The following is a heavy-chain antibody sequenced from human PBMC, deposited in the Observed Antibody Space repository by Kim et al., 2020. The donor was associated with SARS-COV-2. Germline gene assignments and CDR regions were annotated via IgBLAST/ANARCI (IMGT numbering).Heavy chain of an antibody. CDR3: AKEEFAPKYAFAV. CDR2: ISSDGTRK. Sequence: GGSLRLSCAASGFPFSSYGMNWVRQAPGKGLEWVAGISSDGTRKYHAESVKGRFTISRDNSKSTSYLQMNSLRDEDAAVYYCAKEEFAPKYAFAVWGHGT. J-gene: IGHJ6*02. D-gene: IGHD3-10*01. V-gene: IGHV3-30*18. CDR1: GFPFSSYG.